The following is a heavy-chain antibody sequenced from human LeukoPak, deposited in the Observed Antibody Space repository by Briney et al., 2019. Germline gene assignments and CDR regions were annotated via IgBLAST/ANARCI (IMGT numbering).Heavy chain of an antibody. CDR2: LNPHSGNT. Sequence: ASVKVSCKASGYTFNNYGISWVRQATGQGPEWMGWLNPHSGNTGYAQKFQGRVTMTRNISINTAYLQLRSLSSEDTAVYYCARAVVEGSTRFAFNIWGQGTLVTVSS. CDR3: ARAVVEGSTRFAFNI. CDR1: GYTFNNYG. V-gene: IGHV1-8*02. J-gene: IGHJ3*02. D-gene: IGHD2-15*01.